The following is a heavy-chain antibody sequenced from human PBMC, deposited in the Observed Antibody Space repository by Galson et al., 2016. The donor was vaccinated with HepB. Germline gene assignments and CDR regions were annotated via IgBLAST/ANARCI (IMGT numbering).Heavy chain of an antibody. CDR3: VKDEEFESRGPRDVFDY. D-gene: IGHD3-10*01. Sequence: SLRLFCAASGFSLISYAMHWVRQASGKGLEYVSGIRRLGDTPRYTESVKDRFTISRDNSKNTLYLDMRSLRVEDTAVYFCVKDEEFESRGPRDVFDYWGQGTLVTVSS. CDR2: IRRLGDTP. V-gene: IGHV3-64D*06. J-gene: IGHJ4*02. CDR1: GFSLISYA.